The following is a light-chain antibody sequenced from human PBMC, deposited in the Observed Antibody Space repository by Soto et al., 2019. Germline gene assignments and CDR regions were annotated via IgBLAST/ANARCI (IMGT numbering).Light chain of an antibody. V-gene: IGKV1-5*01. J-gene: IGKJ1*01. Sequence: DIQMTQSPSTLSPSVGDRVTITCRASQSIRYWVAWYQHKPGKAPKLLIYDASTLESGVPTRFSGSGSGTEFTLTISSLHPDDFATYYCQQYNILSTFGQGTKVDIK. CDR3: QQYNILST. CDR1: QSIRYW. CDR2: DAS.